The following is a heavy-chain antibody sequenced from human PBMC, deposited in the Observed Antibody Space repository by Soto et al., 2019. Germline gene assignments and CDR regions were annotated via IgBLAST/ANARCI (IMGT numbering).Heavy chain of an antibody. CDR1: GYTFTSYD. Sequence: QVQLVQSGAEVKKPGASVKVSCKASGYTFTSYDINWVRQATGQGLEWMGWMNPNSGNTGYAQKFQGRVTMTRNTSITTAYMGRGSLRSEDTAVYYCARRGYSSSWYYYSYYGMDVWGQGTTVTVSS. CDR2: MNPNSGNT. J-gene: IGHJ6*02. CDR3: ARRGYSSSWYYYSYYGMDV. D-gene: IGHD6-13*01. V-gene: IGHV1-8*01.